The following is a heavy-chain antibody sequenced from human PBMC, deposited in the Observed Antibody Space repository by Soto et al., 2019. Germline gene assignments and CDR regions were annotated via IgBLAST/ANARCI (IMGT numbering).Heavy chain of an antibody. CDR2: ISYDGSNK. J-gene: IGHJ4*02. D-gene: IGHD6-19*01. CDR1: GFTFSSYA. V-gene: IGHV3-30-3*01. CDR3: ARDRLMGSGCVDY. Sequence: QVQLVESGGGVVQPGRSLRLSCAASGFTFSSYAMHWVRQAPGKGLEWVAVISYDGSNKYYADSVQGRFTISRDNSKNTLYLQMNRLRAEDTAVYYCARDRLMGSGCVDYWGQGTLVTVSS.